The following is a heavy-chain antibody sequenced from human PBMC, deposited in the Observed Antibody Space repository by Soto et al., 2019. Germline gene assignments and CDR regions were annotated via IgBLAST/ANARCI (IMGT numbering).Heavy chain of an antibody. D-gene: IGHD3-16*01. CDR3: ARPWGQLSTYYYGMDT. CDR2: ISYDGDNK. J-gene: IGHJ6*02. Sequence: LRLSCAASGFTFRNYAMHWVRQAPGKGLEWVATISYDGDNKYYTDSVKGPFTISRDNSKNTLYLQMNSLRPEDTAVYYCARPWGQLSTYYYGMDTWGQGTTVTVSS. V-gene: IGHV3-30-3*01. CDR1: GFTFRNYA.